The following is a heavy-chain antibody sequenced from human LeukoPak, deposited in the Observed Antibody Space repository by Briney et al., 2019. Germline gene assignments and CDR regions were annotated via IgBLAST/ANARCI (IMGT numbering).Heavy chain of an antibody. CDR2: IYHSGST. CDR3: ARGILRYFDWPNWFDP. J-gene: IGHJ5*02. D-gene: IGHD3-9*01. V-gene: IGHV4-38-2*01. CDR1: GFTFSSYW. Sequence: GSLRLSCAASGFTFSSYWMSWVRQAPGKGLEWIGSIYHSGSTYYNPSLKSRVTISVDTSKNQFSLKLSSVTAADTAVYYCARGILRYFDWPNWFDPWGQGTLVTVSS.